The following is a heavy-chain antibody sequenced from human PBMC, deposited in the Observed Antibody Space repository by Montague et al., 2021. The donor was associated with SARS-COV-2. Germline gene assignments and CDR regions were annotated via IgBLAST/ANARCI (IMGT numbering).Heavy chain of an antibody. D-gene: IGHD3-22*01. V-gene: IGHV4-59*13. CDR2: VYYSGSS. CDR3: ARGTRYYYDSTYVFDL. J-gene: IGHJ2*01. CDR1: GGSISTYS. Sequence: SETLSLTCTVSGGSISTYSWCWIRQPPGKGLERICYVYYSGSSNYNPSLKRQVTLPIDTSKNQISLKLSSVTAADTAAYFCARGTRYYYDSTYVFDLWGRGTLVTVSS.